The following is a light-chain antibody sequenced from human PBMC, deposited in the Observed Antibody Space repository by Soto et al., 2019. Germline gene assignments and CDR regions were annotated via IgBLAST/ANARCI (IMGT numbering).Light chain of an antibody. CDR1: QSISTY. J-gene: IGKJ1*01. V-gene: IGKV1-39*01. CDR3: QHYNSYSEA. Sequence: DIQMTQSPSSLTASVGDRVTITCRTSQSISTYVNWYQQKPRKAPKLLIYAASSLQSGVPSRFSGGGSGTDFTLTISSLQPEDFATYYCQHYNSYSEAFAQGTKVELK. CDR2: AAS.